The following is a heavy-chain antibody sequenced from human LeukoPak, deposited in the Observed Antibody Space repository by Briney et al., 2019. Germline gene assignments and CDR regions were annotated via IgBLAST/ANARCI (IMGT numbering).Heavy chain of an antibody. J-gene: IGHJ4*02. V-gene: IGHV3-30-3*01. Sequence: GRSLRLSCAASGFTFSSYAMHWVRQAPGKGLEWVAFISYDEGNKYYADSVKGRFTISRDNSKNTLYLQMNSLRAEDTAVYYCARDRIRIRVGRFDYWGQGTLVTVSS. CDR1: GFTFSSYA. CDR3: ARDRIRIRVGRFDY. D-gene: IGHD3-3*02. CDR2: ISYDEGNK.